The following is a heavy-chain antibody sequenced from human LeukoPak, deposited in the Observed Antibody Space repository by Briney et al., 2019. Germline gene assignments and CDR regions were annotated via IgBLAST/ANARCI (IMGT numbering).Heavy chain of an antibody. CDR1: GYTFTSYG. J-gene: IGHJ3*02. D-gene: IGHD6-19*01. CDR2: ISAYNGNT. Sequence: ASVKVSCKASGYTFTSYGISWVRQAPGQGLEWMGWISAYNGNTNYAQKLQGRVTMTTDTFTSTAYMELRSLRSDDTAVYYCARWGIAVAGTIRDAFDIWGQGTMVTVSS. V-gene: IGHV1-18*04. CDR3: ARWGIAVAGTIRDAFDI.